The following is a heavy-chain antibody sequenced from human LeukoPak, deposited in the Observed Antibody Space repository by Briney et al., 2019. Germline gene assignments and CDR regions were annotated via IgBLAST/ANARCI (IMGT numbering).Heavy chain of an antibody. CDR3: ARDLVSMTTVNNWFDP. CDR1: GYTFTSYG. J-gene: IGHJ5*02. D-gene: IGHD4-11*01. Sequence: ASVKVSCKASGYTFTSYGISWVRQAPGQGLEWMGWISAYNGNTNYAQKLQGRVTMTTDTSTSTAYMELRSLRSDDTAVYYCARDLVSMTTVNNWFDPWGQGTLVTVSS. V-gene: IGHV1-18*01. CDR2: ISAYNGNT.